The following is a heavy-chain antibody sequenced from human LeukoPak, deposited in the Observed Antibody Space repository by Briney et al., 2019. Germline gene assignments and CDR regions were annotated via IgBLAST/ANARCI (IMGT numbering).Heavy chain of an antibody. CDR2: ISAYNGYT. J-gene: IGHJ4*02. V-gene: IGHV1-18*01. CDR3: ARDKTIANPGMVANRGNVDN. D-gene: IGHD2-15*01. CDR1: VYTFTNYG. Sequence: ASVKVSCKASVYTFTNYGISWVRQAPGQGLEWMGWISAYNGYTNYAQKFQGRVTMTTDTSTSTAYMDLRSLRSDDTAVYYCARDKTIANPGMVANRGNVDNWGPGTLVSVSS.